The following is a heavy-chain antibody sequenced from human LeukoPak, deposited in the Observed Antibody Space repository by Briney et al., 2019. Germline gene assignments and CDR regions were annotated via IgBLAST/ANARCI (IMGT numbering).Heavy chain of an antibody. J-gene: IGHJ4*02. D-gene: IGHD3-22*01. V-gene: IGHV4-30-4*01. CDR1: GGSIRSGDFY. CDR2: IYYSGST. CDR3: ARGDLNYYDSSGHFDY. Sequence: SQTLSLTCTVSGGSIRSGDFYWRWIRQPPGKGLEWIGYIYYSGSTNYKPSLKSRVTISVDTSKNQFSLKLSSVTAADTAVYYCARGDLNYYDSSGHFDYWGQGTLVTVSS.